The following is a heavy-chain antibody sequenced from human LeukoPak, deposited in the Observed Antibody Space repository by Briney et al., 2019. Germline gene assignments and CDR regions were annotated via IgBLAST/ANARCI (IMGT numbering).Heavy chain of an antibody. CDR2: IYASGST. CDR3: AREVRFLEWLPPGYFDY. Sequence: SQTLSLTCTVSGGSLSSGSDYWSWIRQSAGKGLEGIGRIYASGSTNYNPSLKSRVTISVDTSKNQFSLKLSSVTAADTAVYYCAREVRFLEWLPPGYFDYWGQGTLVSVSS. CDR1: GGSLSSGSDY. J-gene: IGHJ4*02. D-gene: IGHD3-3*01. V-gene: IGHV4-61*02.